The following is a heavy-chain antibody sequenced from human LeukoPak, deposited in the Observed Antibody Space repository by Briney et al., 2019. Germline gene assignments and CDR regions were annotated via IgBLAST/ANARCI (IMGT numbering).Heavy chain of an antibody. J-gene: IGHJ4*02. V-gene: IGHV1-2*02. D-gene: IGHD2-21*02. CDR3: ARGGSTDSIHSYGGNCYFLDY. CDR2: INPNSGGT. CDR1: GYTFTGYY. Sequence: GASVKVSCKASGYTFTGYYMHWVRQAPGQGLEWMGWINPNSGGTNYAQKFQGRVIMTRDTSISTAYMELSRLGSDDTAVYYCARGGSTDSIHSYGGNCYFLDYWGQGTLVTVSS.